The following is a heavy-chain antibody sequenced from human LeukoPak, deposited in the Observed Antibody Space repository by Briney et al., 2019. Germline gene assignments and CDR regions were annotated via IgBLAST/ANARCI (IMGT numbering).Heavy chain of an antibody. Sequence: GGSLRLSCAASGFTFSDYYMSWIRQAPGKGLEWVSYISSSGSTIYYADSVKGRFTISRDNAKNSLYLQMNSLRAEDTAVYYCARATAVAGYYYYGMDVWGQGTTVTVSS. CDR3: ARATAVAGYYYYGMDV. J-gene: IGHJ6*02. CDR1: GFTFSDYY. D-gene: IGHD6-19*01. CDR2: ISSSGSTI. V-gene: IGHV3-11*01.